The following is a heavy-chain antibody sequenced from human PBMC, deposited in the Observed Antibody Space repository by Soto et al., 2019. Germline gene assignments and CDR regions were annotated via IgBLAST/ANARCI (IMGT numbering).Heavy chain of an antibody. CDR2: IYPGDSDT. V-gene: IGHV5-51*01. Sequence: GESLKISCKGSGYSFTSYWIGWVRQMPGKGLEWMGIIYPGDSDTRYSPSFQGQVTISADKSISTAYLQWSSLKASDTAMYYCASYSYGYNRHYYGMDVWGQGTTVTVSS. CDR3: ASYSYGYNRHYYGMDV. CDR1: GYSFTSYW. D-gene: IGHD5-18*01. J-gene: IGHJ6*02.